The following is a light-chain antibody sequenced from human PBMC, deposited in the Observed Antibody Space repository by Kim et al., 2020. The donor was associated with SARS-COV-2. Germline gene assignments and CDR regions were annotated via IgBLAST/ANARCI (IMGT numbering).Light chain of an antibody. CDR1: QSVSGN. CDR2: GAS. J-gene: IGKJ4*01. Sequence: EIVMTQSPATLSVSPGERATLSCRASQSVSGNLAWYQQKPGQAPRLLIYGASTRAPGIPARFSGSGSGTDFTLTIYSLQSEDFAVYYCHQYNDWPPLTFGGGTKLEI. V-gene: IGKV3-15*01. CDR3: HQYNDWPPLT.